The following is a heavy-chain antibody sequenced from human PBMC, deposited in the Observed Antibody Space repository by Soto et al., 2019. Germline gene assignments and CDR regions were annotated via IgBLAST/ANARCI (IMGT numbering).Heavy chain of an antibody. D-gene: IGHD3-10*01. CDR3: ANEGYGAGSYNKGNYFDY. Sequence: ASVKVSCKASGYTFTNYHMHLLRQAPGQGLEWMGMINPNGGSTTYAQKFQGRVTMTRDTSTSTVYMELSSLRSEDTAVYYCANEGYGAGSYNKGNYFDYWGQGALVTVSS. V-gene: IGHV1-46*01. CDR2: INPNGGST. J-gene: IGHJ4*02. CDR1: GYTFTNYH.